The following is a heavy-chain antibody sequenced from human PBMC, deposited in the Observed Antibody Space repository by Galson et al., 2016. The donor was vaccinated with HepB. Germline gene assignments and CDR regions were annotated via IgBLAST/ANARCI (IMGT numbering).Heavy chain of an antibody. CDR3: ATGGSYSTNDPFDI. Sequence: SLRLSCAASGFSFSTYWMHWVRQAPGKGLVWVSRVNSDGSSTTYAGSVKGRFTISRDNAKNTLYLQMNSLRAEDSAVYYCATGGSYSTNDPFDIWGQGTMVTVSS. J-gene: IGHJ3*02. CDR1: GFSFSTYW. V-gene: IGHV3-74*01. CDR2: VNSDGSST. D-gene: IGHD1-26*01.